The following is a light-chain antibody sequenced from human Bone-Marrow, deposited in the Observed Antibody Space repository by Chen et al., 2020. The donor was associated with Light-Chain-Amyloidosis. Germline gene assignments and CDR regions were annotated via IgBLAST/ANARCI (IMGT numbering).Light chain of an antibody. J-gene: IGLJ3*02. V-gene: IGLV6-57*01. CDR3: QSYQGSSQGV. Sequence: FMLTPPHSLSESPGKTLIISCTRSSGSIATNYVQWYQQRPGSSPTTVIYEDDQRPSGGPDRGSGSIDRSSNSASLTISGLKTEDEADYYCQSYQGSSQGVFGGGTKLTVL. CDR1: SGSIATNY. CDR2: EDD.